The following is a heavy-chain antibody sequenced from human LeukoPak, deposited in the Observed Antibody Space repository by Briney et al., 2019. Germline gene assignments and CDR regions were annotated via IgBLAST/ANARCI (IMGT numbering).Heavy chain of an antibody. CDR1: GFTFDDYA. CDR3: AKDIVWTSITETTGLDY. V-gene: IGHV3-9*01. CDR2: ISWNSGSI. D-gene: IGHD1-7*01. J-gene: IGHJ4*02. Sequence: GGSLRLSCAASGFTFDDYAMHWVRQAPGKGLEWVSGISWNSGSIAYADSVKGRFTISRDNVKNSLYLRMNSLRAEDTALYYCAKDIVWTSITETTGLDYWGQGALVTVSS.